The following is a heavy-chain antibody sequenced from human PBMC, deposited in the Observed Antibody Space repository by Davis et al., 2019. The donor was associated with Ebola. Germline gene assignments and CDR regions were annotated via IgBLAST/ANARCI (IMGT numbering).Heavy chain of an antibody. CDR3: AKGPQYYDILTGYYNH. J-gene: IGHJ4*02. CDR2: ISYDGSLR. Sequence: GGSLRLSCAASGFTVSSNYMSWVRQAPGKGLEWVALISYDGSLRHYADSVKGRFTISRDNSKNTLYLQMNSLRAEDTAVYYCAKGPQYYDILTGYYNHWGQGTLVTVSS. CDR1: GFTVSSNY. D-gene: IGHD3-9*01. V-gene: IGHV3-30*18.